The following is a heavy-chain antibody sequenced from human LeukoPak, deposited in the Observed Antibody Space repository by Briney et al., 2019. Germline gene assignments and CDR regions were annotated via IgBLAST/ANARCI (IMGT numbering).Heavy chain of an antibody. J-gene: IGHJ4*02. Sequence: GRSLRLSCAASGLNFSTYGMHWVRQAPGKGLEWVAVISYDETNKYYADSVKGRFTISRDNSKNTLYLQMNSPRAEDTALYYCAPSGSYYVDYWGQGTLVTVSS. V-gene: IGHV3-30*03. CDR1: GLNFSTYG. CDR2: ISYDETNK. D-gene: IGHD3-10*01. CDR3: APSGSYYVDY.